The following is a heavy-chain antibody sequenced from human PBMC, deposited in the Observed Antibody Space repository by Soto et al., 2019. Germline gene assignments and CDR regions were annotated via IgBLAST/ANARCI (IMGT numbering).Heavy chain of an antibody. CDR1: GDIFTNFD. CDR2: MRANSGDT. V-gene: IGHV1-8*01. CDR3: ARYIYGQGFKA. D-gene: IGHD3-3*02. J-gene: IGHJ5*02. Sequence: QVQLVQPGAEVRKPGASVKVSCKASGDIFTNFDFNWVRQATGQGLEWIGSMRANSGDTGHDQKFQGRVSMTRDTSMSTAYMELSSLRAEDTAVYYCARYIYGQGFKAWGQGTLVFVSS.